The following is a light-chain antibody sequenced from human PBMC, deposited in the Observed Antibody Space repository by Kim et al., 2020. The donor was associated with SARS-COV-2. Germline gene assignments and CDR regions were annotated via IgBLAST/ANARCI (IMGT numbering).Light chain of an antibody. CDR1: QTLNSY. V-gene: IGKV1-39*01. CDR2: LAS. J-gene: IGKJ5*01. CDR3: QQSYSVPPT. Sequence: DIQMTQSPSSLSASVGDRVTISCRSSQTLNSYVNWYQQKSGRVPTLLIYLASNLQSGVPSRFSGSGSGTDFTLIISGLQPEDFATYYCQQSYSVPPTFGQGTRLEIK.